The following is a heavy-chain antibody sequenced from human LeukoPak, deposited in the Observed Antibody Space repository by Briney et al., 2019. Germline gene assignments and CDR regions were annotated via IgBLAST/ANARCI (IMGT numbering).Heavy chain of an antibody. CDR1: GFTFSDYG. CDR2: IWYDGGKK. V-gene: IGHV3-33*01. D-gene: IGHD2-15*01. J-gene: IGHJ3*01. CDR3: VRYCNGGSCYRAAFDV. Sequence: PGGSLRLSCAASGFTFSDYGMYWVRQAPGKGLEWVALIWYDGGKKYYTDSVRGRFTISRDNSKNTLYLQMDSLRAEDTAVYYCVRYCNGGSCYRAAFDVWGPGTMVTVS.